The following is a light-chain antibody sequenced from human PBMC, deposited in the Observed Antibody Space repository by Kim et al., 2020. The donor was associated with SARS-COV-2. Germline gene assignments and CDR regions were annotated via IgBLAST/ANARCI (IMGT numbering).Light chain of an antibody. CDR2: GIK. Sequence: LGQTARIPCQGGSLRNYYASWYQQKPGQAPLLVIYGIKNRPSGIAYRFSGSRSGDTASLTITGARAEDEADYYCNSRNTSGNHMLFGGGTQLTVL. J-gene: IGLJ2*01. CDR1: SLRNYY. CDR3: NSRNTSGNHML. V-gene: IGLV3-19*01.